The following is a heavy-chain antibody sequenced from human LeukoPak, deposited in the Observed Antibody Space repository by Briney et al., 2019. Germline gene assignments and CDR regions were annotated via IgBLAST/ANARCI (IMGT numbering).Heavy chain of an antibody. CDR3: ARQDYYGSGSYYAPSYY. CDR2: IYPGDSDT. J-gene: IGHJ4*02. CDR1: GYSFTGYW. Sequence: GESLKISCKGSGYSFTGYWIAWVRQMPGKGLEWMGIIYPGDSDTRYSPSFQGQVTISADKSISTANLQWSSLKASDTAMYYCARQDYYGSGSYYAPSYYWGQGTLVTVSS. D-gene: IGHD3-10*01. V-gene: IGHV5-51*01.